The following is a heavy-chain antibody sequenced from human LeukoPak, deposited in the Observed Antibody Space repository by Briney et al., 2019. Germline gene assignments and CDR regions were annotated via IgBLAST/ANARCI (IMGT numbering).Heavy chain of an antibody. V-gene: IGHV4-34*01. CDR1: GGSFSGYY. Sequence: PSETLSLTCAVYGGSFSGYYWSWIHQPPGKGLEWIGEINHRGSTNYNPSLKSRVTISVDTSKNQFSLKLSSVTAADTAVYYCARGLRQLVRSWHYWGQGTLVTVSS. CDR3: ARGLRQLVRSWHY. CDR2: INHRGST. J-gene: IGHJ4*02. D-gene: IGHD6-6*01.